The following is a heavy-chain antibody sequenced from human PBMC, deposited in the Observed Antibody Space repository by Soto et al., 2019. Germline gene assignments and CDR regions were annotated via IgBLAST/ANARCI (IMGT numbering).Heavy chain of an antibody. Sequence: ASVKVSCKASGGTFSSYAISWVRQAPGQGLEWMGGIIPIFGTANYAQKFQGRVTITADESTSTAYMELSSLRSEDTAVYYCALRPRGSGSYGFFVLAFDIWGQGTMVTVSS. J-gene: IGHJ3*02. CDR1: GGTFSSYA. CDR3: ALRPRGSGSYGFFVLAFDI. D-gene: IGHD3-10*01. V-gene: IGHV1-69*13. CDR2: IIPIFGTA.